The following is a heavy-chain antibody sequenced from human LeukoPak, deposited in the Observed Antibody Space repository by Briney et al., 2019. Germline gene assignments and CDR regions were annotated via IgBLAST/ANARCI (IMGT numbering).Heavy chain of an antibody. J-gene: IGHJ4*02. V-gene: IGHV1-18*04. CDR3: ARDRKGYSYGEFDY. Sequence: ASVKVSYKASGYTFTSYGISWVRQAPGQGLEWMGWISAYNGNTNYAQKLQGRVTMTTDTSTSTAYMELRSLRSDDTAVYYCARDRKGYSYGEFDYWGQGTLVTVSS. D-gene: IGHD5-18*01. CDR2: ISAYNGNT. CDR1: GYTFTSYG.